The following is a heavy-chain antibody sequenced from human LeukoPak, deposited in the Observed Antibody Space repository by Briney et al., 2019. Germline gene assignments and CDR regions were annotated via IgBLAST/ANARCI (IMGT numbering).Heavy chain of an antibody. CDR1: GGSISSSSYY. J-gene: IGHJ5*02. CDR2: IYYSGST. D-gene: IGHD3-10*01. CDR3: ARHSILLWFGEFWNWFDP. V-gene: IGHV4-39*01. Sequence: SETLSLTCTVSGGSISSSSYYWGWIRQPPGKGLEWIGSIYYSGSTYYNPSLKSRVTISVDTSKNQFSLKLSSVTAADMAVYYCARHSILLWFGEFWNWFDPWGQGTLVTVSS.